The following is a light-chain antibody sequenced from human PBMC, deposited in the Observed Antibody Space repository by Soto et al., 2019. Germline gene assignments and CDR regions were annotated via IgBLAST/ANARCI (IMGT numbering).Light chain of an antibody. Sequence: DIQMTQSPSTLSASVEDRVTITCRASQTLSSWLAWYQQKPGKAPKLLIYKASTLKSGVPSRFSGSGSGTEFTLTISSLQPDDFATYYCQHYNSYPEAFGQGTKVDIK. CDR2: KAS. J-gene: IGKJ1*01. V-gene: IGKV1-5*03. CDR3: QHYNSYPEA. CDR1: QTLSSW.